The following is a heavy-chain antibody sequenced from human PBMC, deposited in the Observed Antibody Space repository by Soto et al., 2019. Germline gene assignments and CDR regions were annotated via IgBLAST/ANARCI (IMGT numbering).Heavy chain of an antibody. CDR2: FNTYANT. CDR3: RRESGETSDYQPA. J-gene: IGHJ5*01. Sequence: SQTLPLTCTVSVGSMSSYRWSYIRQPAGKGLEWIGRFNTYANTHYNTSLKSRVTVLVDASRNRSFLTLRSVTAADSAVYHGRRESGETSDYQPAWGHGTPVT. V-gene: IGHV4-4*07. D-gene: IGHD1-26*01. CDR1: VGSMSSYR.